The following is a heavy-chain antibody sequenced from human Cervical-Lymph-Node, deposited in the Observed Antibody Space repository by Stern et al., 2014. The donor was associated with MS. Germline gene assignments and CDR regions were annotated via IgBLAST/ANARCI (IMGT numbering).Heavy chain of an antibody. CDR2: IYWDDDK. D-gene: IGHD2-21*01. Sequence: ESGPTLVKPTQTLTLTCTFSGFSLSTSGVGVGWIRQPPGKALEWLALIYWDDDKRYSPSLKSRLTITKDTSKNQVVLTMTNMDPVDTATYYCAGAITPQYYFDYWGQGTLVTVSS. CDR1: GFSLSTSGVG. CDR3: AGAITPQYYFDY. J-gene: IGHJ4*02. V-gene: IGHV2-5*02.